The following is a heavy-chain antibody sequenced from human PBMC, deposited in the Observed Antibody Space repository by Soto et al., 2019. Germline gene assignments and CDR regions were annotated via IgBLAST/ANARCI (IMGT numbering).Heavy chain of an antibody. CDR3: AKEADISGYYPDY. CDR2: ISGSGGST. D-gene: IGHD3-22*01. CDR1: GFTFSSYA. J-gene: IGHJ4*02. Sequence: GGSLRLSCAASGFTFSSYAMSWVRQAPGKGLEWVSVISGSGGSTHYADSVKGRSTISRDNSKNTLHLQVNSLRGEDTAVYYCAKEADISGYYPDYWGQGTQVTVSS. V-gene: IGHV3-23*01.